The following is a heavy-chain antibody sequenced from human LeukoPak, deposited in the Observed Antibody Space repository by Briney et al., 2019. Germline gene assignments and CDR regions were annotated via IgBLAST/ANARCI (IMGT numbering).Heavy chain of an antibody. D-gene: IGHD6-13*01. CDR1: GFTFSSYA. CDR3: AKCLRPYSSYFDY. Sequence: GGSLRLSCAASGFTFSSYAMSWVRQAPGKGLEWVSAISGSGGSTYYADSVKGRFTISRDNSKDTLYLQMNSLRAEDTAVYYCAKCLRPYSSYFDYRGQGTLVTVSS. CDR2: ISGSGGST. J-gene: IGHJ4*02. V-gene: IGHV3-23*01.